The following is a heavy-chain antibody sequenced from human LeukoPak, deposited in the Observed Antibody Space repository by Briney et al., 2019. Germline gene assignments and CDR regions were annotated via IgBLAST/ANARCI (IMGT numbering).Heavy chain of an antibody. V-gene: IGHV3-15*01. CDR2: IKIKADGGTT. D-gene: IGHD6-6*01. CDR3: AADSPLLESSIDY. CDR1: GFSFSSHA. J-gene: IGHJ4*02. Sequence: GGSLRLSCAASGFSFSSHAMCWVRQAPGKGLEWVGRIKIKADGGTTDYAAPVKGRFTISRDDSKNTLYLQMNSLKTEDTAVYYCAADSPLLESSIDYWGQGTLVTVSS.